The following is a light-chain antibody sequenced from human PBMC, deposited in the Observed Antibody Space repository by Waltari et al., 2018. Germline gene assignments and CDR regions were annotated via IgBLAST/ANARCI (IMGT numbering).Light chain of an antibody. CDR3: QQYNSYPYT. Sequence: DIQMTQSPSTLSASVGDRVTITCRASQSISSWLAWYQQKPGKAPKLLIYKASSLESGVPSRFSGSGAGTEFTLTISSLQPDDFATYYCQQYNSYPYTFGQGTKLEIK. CDR2: KAS. J-gene: IGKJ2*01. CDR1: QSISSW. V-gene: IGKV1-5*03.